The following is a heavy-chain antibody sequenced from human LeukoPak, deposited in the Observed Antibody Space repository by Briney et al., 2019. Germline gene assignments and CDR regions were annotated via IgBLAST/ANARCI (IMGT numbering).Heavy chain of an antibody. Sequence: SQTLSLTCAISGDSVSNNRGAWSWIRQSPSRGLEWLGRTYYRSKWHSDYAEFVKSRITINADTSQNHFSLQLKSVTPEDTAVYYCARGGSSSWYRWFDPWGQGTLVTVSP. CDR2: TYYRSKWHS. CDR1: GDSVSNNRGA. CDR3: ARGGSSSWYRWFDP. J-gene: IGHJ5*02. V-gene: IGHV6-1*01. D-gene: IGHD6-13*01.